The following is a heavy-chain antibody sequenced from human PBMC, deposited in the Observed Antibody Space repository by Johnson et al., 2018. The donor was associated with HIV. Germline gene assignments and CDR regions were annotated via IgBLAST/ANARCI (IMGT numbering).Heavy chain of an antibody. Sequence: QVQLVESGGGVVQPGRSLRLSCAASGFTFSSYAMHWVRQAPGKGLEWVAVISYDGSNKYYADSVKGRFTISRDNSKNTLYLQMNSLRAEDTAVYYCATVHSSSYAFDIWGQGTMVTVSS. J-gene: IGHJ3*02. V-gene: IGHV3-30-3*01. D-gene: IGHD6-6*01. CDR1: GFTFSSYA. CDR3: ATVHSSSYAFDI. CDR2: ISYDGSNK.